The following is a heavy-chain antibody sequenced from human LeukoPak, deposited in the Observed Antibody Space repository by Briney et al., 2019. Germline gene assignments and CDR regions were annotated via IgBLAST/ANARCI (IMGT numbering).Heavy chain of an antibody. J-gene: IGHJ4*02. Sequence: PSETLSLTCAVYGGSFSGYYWSWIRQPPGKGLEWIGEINHSGSTNYNPSLKSRVTISVDTSKNQFSLKLSSVTAADTAVYYCARGCLRYSYTKYDYWGQGTLVTVSS. CDR2: INHSGST. V-gene: IGHV4-34*01. CDR3: ARGCLRYSYTKYDY. CDR1: GGSFSGYY. D-gene: IGHD5-18*01.